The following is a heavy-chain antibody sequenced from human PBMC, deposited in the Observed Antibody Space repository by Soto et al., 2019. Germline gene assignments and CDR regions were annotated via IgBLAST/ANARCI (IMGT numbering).Heavy chain of an antibody. Sequence: PLEILSLTCAVYGGSFSGYYWSWIRQPPGKGLEWIGEINHSGSTNYNPSLKSRVTISVDTSKNQFSLKLSSVTAADTAVYYCARGKQQLVRGWFDPWGQGTLVTV. CDR3: ARGKQQLVRGWFDP. V-gene: IGHV4-34*01. CDR2: INHSGST. CDR1: GGSFSGYY. J-gene: IGHJ5*02. D-gene: IGHD6-13*01.